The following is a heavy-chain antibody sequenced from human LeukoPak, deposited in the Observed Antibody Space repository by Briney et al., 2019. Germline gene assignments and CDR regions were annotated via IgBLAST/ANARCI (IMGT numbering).Heavy chain of an antibody. CDR2: INPNSGGT. Sequence: ASVKVSCKASGYTFTGYYMHWVRQAPGQGLEWMGWINPNSGGTNYAQKFQGRVTMTRDTSISTAYMELSRLRSDDTAVYYCARVITGTRVFQHSGQGTLVTVSS. D-gene: IGHD1-7*01. J-gene: IGHJ1*01. CDR1: GYTFTGYY. V-gene: IGHV1-2*02. CDR3: ARVITGTRVFQH.